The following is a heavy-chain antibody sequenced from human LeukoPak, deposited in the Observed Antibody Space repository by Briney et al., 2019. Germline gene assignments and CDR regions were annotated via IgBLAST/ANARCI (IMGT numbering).Heavy chain of an antibody. Sequence: GGSLRLSCTASGFTFSTYGMHWVRQAPGKGLEWVAFLRYDGSYKYYADSVKGRFTISRDNSKNTLYLQLNSLRDENTAVYYCAKDSRKYSGSYTFDNWGQGTLVTVSS. V-gene: IGHV3-30*02. CDR2: LRYDGSYK. CDR1: GFTFSTYG. J-gene: IGHJ4*02. D-gene: IGHD1-26*01. CDR3: AKDSRKYSGSYTFDN.